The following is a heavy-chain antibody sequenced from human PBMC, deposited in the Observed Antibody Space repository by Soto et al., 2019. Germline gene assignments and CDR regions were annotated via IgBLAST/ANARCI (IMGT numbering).Heavy chain of an antibody. D-gene: IGHD2-15*01. CDR3: ARDRNCSGGSCYSYYYYYYGMDV. Sequence: QVQLVQSGAEVKKPGSSVKVSCKASGGTFSSYAISWVRQAPGQGLEWMGGIIRIFGTANYAQKFQGRVTITADESTSTAYMELSSLRSEDTAVYYCARDRNCSGGSCYSYYYYYYGMDVWGQGTTVTVSS. J-gene: IGHJ6*02. CDR1: GGTFSSYA. CDR2: IIRIFGTA. V-gene: IGHV1-69*01.